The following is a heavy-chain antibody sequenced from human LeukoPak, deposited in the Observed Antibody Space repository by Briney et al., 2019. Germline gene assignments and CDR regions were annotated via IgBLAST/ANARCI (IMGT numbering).Heavy chain of an antibody. CDR1: GVTFSSYG. D-gene: IGHD3-16*01. J-gene: IGHJ4*02. V-gene: IGHV1-69*06. CDR2: IIPIFGTA. Sequence: PGGSLRLSCAASGVTFSSYGMHWVRGAPGQGLEWMGGIIPIFGTANYAQKFRGRVTITPDKSTRTAYMELSSLRSEDTAVYYCARDNDSRDPPNFDYWGQGTLVTVSS. CDR3: ARDNDSRDPPNFDY.